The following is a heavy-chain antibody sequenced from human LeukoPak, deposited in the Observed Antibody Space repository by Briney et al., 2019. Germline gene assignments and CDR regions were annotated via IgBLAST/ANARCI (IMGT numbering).Heavy chain of an antibody. CDR2: ISSRSSYYI. Sequence: GGSLRLSCAASGFTFNTYSMNWVRHAPGKGLEWVSSISSRSSYYIYYADSVKVRFTISRDNAKNSLYMQMDSLRAEDTAVYYCVRDPHIVVVPAARVYYFDYWGQGTLVTVSS. CDR1: GFTFNTYS. D-gene: IGHD2-2*01. CDR3: VRDPHIVVVPAARVYYFDY. V-gene: IGHV3-21*01. J-gene: IGHJ4*02.